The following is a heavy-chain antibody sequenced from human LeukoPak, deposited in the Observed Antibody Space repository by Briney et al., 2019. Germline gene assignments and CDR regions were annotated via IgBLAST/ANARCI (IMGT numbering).Heavy chain of an antibody. CDR2: LNEDGSVK. D-gene: IGHD2-2*01. CDR3: ANVPRSTVSY. V-gene: IGHV3-7*01. CDR1: EFSFSTNW. J-gene: IGHJ4*02. Sequence: PGGSLRLSCAASEFSFSTNWMHWVRQTPGKGLECVAELNEDGSVKYYVDSVKGRFTISRDNAKSLLFLQMYNLRTEDTGVYFCANVPRSTVSYWGRGTLVTASS.